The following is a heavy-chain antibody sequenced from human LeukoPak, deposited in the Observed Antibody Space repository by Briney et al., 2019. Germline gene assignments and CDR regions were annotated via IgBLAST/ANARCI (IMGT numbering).Heavy chain of an antibody. V-gene: IGHV1-69*13. CDR3: ARDGAAAGYYYYGMDV. Sequence: ASVKVSCKASGGTFSSYAISWVRQAPGQGLEWMGGIIPIFGTANYAQKFQGRVTITADESTSTAYMELSSLRSEDTAVYYCARDGAAAGYYYYGMDVWGQGTTVTVSS. CDR1: GGTFSSYA. J-gene: IGHJ6*02. D-gene: IGHD6-13*01. CDR2: IIPIFGTA.